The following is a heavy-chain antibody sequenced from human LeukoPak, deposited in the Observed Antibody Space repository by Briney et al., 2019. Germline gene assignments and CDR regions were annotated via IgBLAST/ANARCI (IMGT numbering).Heavy chain of an antibody. Sequence: ASVKVSCKASGGTFSSYAISRVRQAPGQGLEWMGGIIPIFGTANYAQKFQGRVTITADESTSTAYMELSSLRSEDTAVYYCASNERNSSGYYANFDYWGQGTLVTVSS. CDR1: GGTFSSYA. CDR3: ASNERNSSGYYANFDY. D-gene: IGHD3-22*01. J-gene: IGHJ4*02. CDR2: IIPIFGTA. V-gene: IGHV1-69*13.